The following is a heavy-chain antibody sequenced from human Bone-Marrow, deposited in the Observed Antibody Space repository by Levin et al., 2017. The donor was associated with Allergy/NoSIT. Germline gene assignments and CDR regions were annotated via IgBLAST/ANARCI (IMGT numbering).Heavy chain of an antibody. J-gene: IGHJ3*02. V-gene: IGHV4-31*11. D-gene: IGHD3-9*01. CDR3: VRVDLKIGTFDI. Sequence: ASQTLSLTCGVSGVSIDNNNYYWSWIRQHPEKGLEWIGYIYHSGSTYYNPSLKSRLSMSVDTAKNQFSLNLTSVSAADTAVFYCVRVDLKIGTFDIWGQGTRVTVSS. CDR2: IYHSGST. CDR1: GVSIDNNNYY.